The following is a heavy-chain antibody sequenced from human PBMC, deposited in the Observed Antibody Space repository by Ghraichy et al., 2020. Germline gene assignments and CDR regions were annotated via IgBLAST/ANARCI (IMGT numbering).Heavy chain of an antibody. CDR1: GFTFSTYN. V-gene: IGHV3-48*04. CDR3: ARRLGYYSGFDI. D-gene: IGHD3-22*01. J-gene: IGHJ3*02. CDR2: ISSSSSTI. Sequence: GGSLRLSCAVSGFTFSTYNMNWVRQAPGKGLEWVSYISSSSSTIYYADSVKGRFTISRDNAENSLYLQLNSLRAEDTAVYYCARRLGYYSGFDIWGQGTMVTVSS.